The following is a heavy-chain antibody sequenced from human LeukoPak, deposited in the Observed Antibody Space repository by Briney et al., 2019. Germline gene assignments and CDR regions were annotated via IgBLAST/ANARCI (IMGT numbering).Heavy chain of an antibody. CDR1: GGSMSSSSYY. J-gene: IGHJ4*02. Sequence: SETLSLTCTVSGGSMSSSSYYWGWIRQPPGKGLEWIGSIYHSGSTYYNPSLKSRVTISVDTSKNQFSLKLSSVTAADTAVYYCASSPDWGSGSYYPWGWGQGTLVTVSS. CDR3: ASSPDWGSGSYYPWG. CDR2: IYHSGST. V-gene: IGHV4-39*07. D-gene: IGHD3-10*01.